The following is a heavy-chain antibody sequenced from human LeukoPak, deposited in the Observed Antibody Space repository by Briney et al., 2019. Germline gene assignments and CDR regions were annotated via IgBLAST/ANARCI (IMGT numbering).Heavy chain of an antibody. J-gene: IGHJ4*02. CDR3: ARTTSLTAFGYDY. CDR1: GYTFTNYH. D-gene: IGHD4-17*01. V-gene: IGHV1-8*03. CDR2: INPNTGDR. Sequence: ASVTVSCKASGYTFTNYHINWVRQAPGQGLEWRGWINPNTGDRGYAQKFQGRVSITSDTSISTAYMELGSPRSEDTAVYFCARTTSLTAFGYDYWGQGTLVTVSS.